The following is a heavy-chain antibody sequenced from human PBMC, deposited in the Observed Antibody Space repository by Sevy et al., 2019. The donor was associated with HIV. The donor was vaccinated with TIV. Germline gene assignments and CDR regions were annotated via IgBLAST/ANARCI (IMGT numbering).Heavy chain of an antibody. V-gene: IGHV3-11*06. CDR2: ISGSSSYT. D-gene: IGHD2-2*01. Sequence: GGSLRLTCAASGFTFSDYYINWIRQAPGKGLEWVAYISGSSSYTNYADSVKGRFTISRDNAKKSLYLQMNSLRAEDTAVYYCARVGCSISSCHKGGGFDIWGQGTLVTVSS. CDR3: ARVGCSISSCHKGGGFDI. CDR1: GFTFSDYY. J-gene: IGHJ3*02.